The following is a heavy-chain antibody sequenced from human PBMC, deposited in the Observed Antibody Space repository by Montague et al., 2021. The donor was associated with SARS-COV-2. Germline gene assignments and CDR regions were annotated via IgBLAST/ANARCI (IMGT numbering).Heavy chain of an antibody. Sequence: SETLSLTCTVSGVSISSYYCSWIRQPPGKGLEWIGYIYNSGTTNYNPSLKSRVTISIDTSTNQFSLKLKSVTAADTAMYYCARERKDEVVTDAVFDYWGQGTLVTVSS. V-gene: IGHV4-59*12. J-gene: IGHJ4*02. CDR1: GVSISSYY. CDR3: ARERKDEVVTDAVFDY. CDR2: IYNSGTT. D-gene: IGHD4-23*01.